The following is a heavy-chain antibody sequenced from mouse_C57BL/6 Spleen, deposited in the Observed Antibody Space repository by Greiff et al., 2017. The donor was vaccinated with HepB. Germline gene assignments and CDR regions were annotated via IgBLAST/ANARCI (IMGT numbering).Heavy chain of an antibody. D-gene: IGHD3-2*02. CDR3: ERIKTAQAQGKNYNEY. CDR2: INPSTGGT. Sequence: EVQLQQSGPELVKPGASVKISCKASGYSFTGYYMNWVKQSPEKSLEWIGEINPSTGGTTYNQKFKAKATLTVDKSSSTAYMQLKSLTSEDSAVYYSERIKTAQAQGKNYNEYWGQGTTLTVAS. CDR1: GYSFTGYY. J-gene: IGHJ2*01. V-gene: IGHV1-42*01.